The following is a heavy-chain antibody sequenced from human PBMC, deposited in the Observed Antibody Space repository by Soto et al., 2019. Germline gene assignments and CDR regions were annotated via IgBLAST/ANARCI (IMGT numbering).Heavy chain of an antibody. CDR2: IWYDGSNK. J-gene: IGHJ6*03. V-gene: IGHV3-33*01. CDR1: VFTFSSYG. D-gene: IGHD3-10*01. CDR3: ARDPDYYGSGSYFYYYYMDV. Sequence: GGSLRLSCAASVFTFSSYGMHWVRQAPGKGLEWVAVIWYDGSNKYYADSVKGRFTISRDNSKNTLYLQMNSLRAEDTAVYYCARDPDYYGSGSYFYYYYMDVWGKGTTVTVSS.